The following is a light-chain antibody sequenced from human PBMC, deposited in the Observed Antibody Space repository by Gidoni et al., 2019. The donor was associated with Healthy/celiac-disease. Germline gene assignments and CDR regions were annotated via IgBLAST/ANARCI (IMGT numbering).Light chain of an antibody. J-gene: IGKJ1*01. Sequence: GTLSCRASQSVSSSYLVWYQQKPGQAPRLLIYGASSRATGIPDRFSGSGSGTDFTLTISRLEPEDFAVYYCQQYGSSPRTFGQGTKVEIK. CDR1: QSVSSSY. V-gene: IGKV3-20*01. CDR3: QQYGSSPRT. CDR2: GAS.